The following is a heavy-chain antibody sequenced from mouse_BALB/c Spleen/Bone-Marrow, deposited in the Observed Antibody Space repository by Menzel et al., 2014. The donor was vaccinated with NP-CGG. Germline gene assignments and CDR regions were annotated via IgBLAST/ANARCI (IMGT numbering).Heavy chain of an antibody. CDR2: IDPVNGNT. Sequence: VHVKQSGAELVKPGASAKLSCTAFGFNIKDTYMHWVKQRPEQGLEWIGMIDPVNGNTKYDPKFQGKATITADTSSNTAYLQLSSLTSEDTAVYYCASYVYGYYFDYWGQDTTLTVSS. CDR3: ASYVYGYYFDY. V-gene: IGHV14-3*02. J-gene: IGHJ2*01. D-gene: IGHD2-2*01. CDR1: GFNIKDTY.